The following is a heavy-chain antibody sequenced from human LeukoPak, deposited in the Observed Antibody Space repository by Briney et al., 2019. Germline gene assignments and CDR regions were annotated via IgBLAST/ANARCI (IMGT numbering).Heavy chain of an antibody. J-gene: IGHJ4*02. CDR2: ITGTGGK. V-gene: IGHV3-23*01. Sequence: PGGSLRLSCAVSGFTLTNHGVSWVRQAPGKGLEWVSIITGTGGKYYGDSVKGRFVLSRGNSKNTVYMQMSSLRAEDTATYYCAKDYCRDGNCPFPFLDSWGQGTQVTVSS. CDR3: AKDYCRDGNCPFPFLDS. D-gene: IGHD2-15*01. CDR1: GFTLTNHG.